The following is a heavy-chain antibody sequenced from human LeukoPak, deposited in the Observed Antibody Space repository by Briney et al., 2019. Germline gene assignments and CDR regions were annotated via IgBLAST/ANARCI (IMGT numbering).Heavy chain of an antibody. D-gene: IGHD1-26*01. CDR3: ARGFPGGEWELLIGFDY. CDR2: INPSGGGT. Sequence: ASVKVSCKASGYTFTSYYMHWVRQAPGQGLEWMGIINPSGGGTSYAQKFQGRVTMTRDTSTSTVYMELSSLRSEDTAVYYCARGFPGGEWELLIGFDYWGQGTLVTVSS. CDR1: GYTFTSYY. J-gene: IGHJ4*02. V-gene: IGHV1-46*01.